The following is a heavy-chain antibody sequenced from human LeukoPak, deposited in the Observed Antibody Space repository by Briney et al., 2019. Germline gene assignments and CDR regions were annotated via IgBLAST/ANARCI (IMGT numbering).Heavy chain of an antibody. D-gene: IGHD6-19*01. V-gene: IGHV1-2*02. CDR1: GYTFTGYY. CDR2: INPNSGST. J-gene: IGHJ4*02. Sequence: GASVKVSCKASGYTFTGYYMHWVRQAPGQGLEWMGWINPNSGSTNYAQKFQGRVTMTRDTSISTAYMELSRLRSDDTAVYYCARDIVGGTVAGTFDWGQGTLVTVSS. CDR3: ARDIVGGTVAGTFD.